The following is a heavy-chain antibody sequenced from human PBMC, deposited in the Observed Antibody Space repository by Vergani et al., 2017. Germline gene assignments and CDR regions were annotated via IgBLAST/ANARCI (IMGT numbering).Heavy chain of an antibody. CDR2: ISAGGGST. V-gene: IGHV3-23*01. J-gene: IGHJ4*02. D-gene: IGHD3-22*01. CDR1: GFTFSSYA. CDR3: AKDRRIVVVMTFDY. Sequence: EVQLLESGGGLVHPGGSLRLSCAASGFTFSSYAMSWVRQAPGKGLEWVSVISAGGGSTYYADSVKGRLTISRDNSKNTLYLHMSSLRAEDTAVYYCAKDRRIVVVMTFDYWGQGTLVTVSS.